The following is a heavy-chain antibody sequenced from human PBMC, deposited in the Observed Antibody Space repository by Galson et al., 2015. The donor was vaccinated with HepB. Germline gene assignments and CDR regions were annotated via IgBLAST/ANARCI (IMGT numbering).Heavy chain of an antibody. J-gene: IGHJ4*02. CDR1: GDSVSSNSTA. CDR2: TYYRSKWYN. D-gene: IGHD3-10*01. Sequence: CAISGDSVSSNSTAWNWIRQSPSRGLEWLGRTYYRSKWYNDYAVSVKSRITVNPDTSKNQFSLQLNYVTPEDTAVYYCARDRTSGGLHFDYWDQGTLVTVSS. V-gene: IGHV6-1*01. CDR3: ARDRTSGGLHFDY.